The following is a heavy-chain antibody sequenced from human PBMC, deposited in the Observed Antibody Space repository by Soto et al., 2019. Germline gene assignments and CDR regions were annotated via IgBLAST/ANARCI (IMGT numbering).Heavy chain of an antibody. CDR1: GFTFSSYG. J-gene: IGHJ6*01. CDR2: IWYDGSNK. D-gene: IGHD2-15*01. CDR3: ARVVEGMDV. V-gene: IGHV3-33*01. Sequence: QVQLVESGGGVVQPGRSLRLSCEASGFTFSSYGMHWVRQAPGKGLEWVAVIWYDGSNKYYADSVKGRFTISRDNSKNTLYLQMNSLRAEDTAVYYCARVVEGMDVWGQGTTVIVSS.